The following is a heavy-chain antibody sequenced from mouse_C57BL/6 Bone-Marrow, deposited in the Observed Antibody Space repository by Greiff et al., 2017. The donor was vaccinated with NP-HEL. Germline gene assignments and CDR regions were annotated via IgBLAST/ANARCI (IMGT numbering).Heavy chain of an antibody. V-gene: IGHV14-3*01. Sequence: VQLKQSVAELVRPGASVKLSCTASGFNIKNTYMPWVKQRPEQGLEWIGRIDPANGNTKYAPKFQGKATITADTSSNTAYLQLSSLTSEDTAIYYCAGLYYEYDDSFAYWGQGTLVTVSA. CDR1: GFNIKNTY. J-gene: IGHJ3*01. CDR3: AGLYYEYDDSFAY. CDR2: IDPANGNT. D-gene: IGHD2-4*01.